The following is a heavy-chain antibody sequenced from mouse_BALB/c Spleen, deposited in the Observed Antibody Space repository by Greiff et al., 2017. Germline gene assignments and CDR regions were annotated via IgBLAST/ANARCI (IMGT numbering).Heavy chain of an antibody. CDR2: ISSGGSYT. J-gene: IGHJ4*01. V-gene: IGHV5-9-4*01. CDR1: GFTFSSYA. Sequence: EVKLQESGGGLVKPGGSLKLSCAASGFTFSSYAMSWVRQSPEKRLEWVAEISSGGSYTYYPDTVTGRFTISRDNAKNTLYLEMSSLRSEDTAMYYCARRPDYAMDYWGQGTSVTVSS. CDR3: ARRPDYAMDY.